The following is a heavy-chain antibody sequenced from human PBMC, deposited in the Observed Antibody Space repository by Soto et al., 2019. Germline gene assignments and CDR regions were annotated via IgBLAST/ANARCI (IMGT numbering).Heavy chain of an antibody. V-gene: IGHV3-23*01. CDR2: ISAGGGSK. CDR1: GFTFNTYP. Sequence: EVQLLESGGGLVQPGGSLRLSCIASGFTFNTYPMSWVRQAPGKGLEWVSAISAGGGSKHYADSVKGRFTISRDNPKNTLFLQMDSLRAEDTAVYKCAKRRESAAGVFDSWGQGTLVTVSS. CDR3: AKRRESAAGVFDS. D-gene: IGHD6-13*01. J-gene: IGHJ4*02.